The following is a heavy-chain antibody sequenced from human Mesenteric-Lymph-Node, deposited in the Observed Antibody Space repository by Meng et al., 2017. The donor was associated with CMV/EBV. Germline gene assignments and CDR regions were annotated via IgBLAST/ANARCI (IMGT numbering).Heavy chain of an antibody. V-gene: IGHV1-46*01. D-gene: IGHD2-2*01. CDR1: GYAFTSYY. J-gene: IGHJ4*02. CDR2: INPSGGTI. Sequence: ASVKVSCKASGYAFTSYYMHWVRQAPGQGLEWMGIINPSGGTISNEQKFQGRVTLTKDTSTSTVYMELSSLIYEDTAVYYCARVAGYCGGTICYVGPYDYWGQGTLVTVSS. CDR3: ARVAGYCGGTICYVGPYDY.